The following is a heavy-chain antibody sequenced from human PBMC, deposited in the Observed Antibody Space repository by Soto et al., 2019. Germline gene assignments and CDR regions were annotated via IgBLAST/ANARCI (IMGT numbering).Heavy chain of an antibody. CDR3: ARGGYSSSWYVTSRYYGMDV. Sequence: ASVKVSCKASGYTFTGYYMHWVRQAPGQGLEWMGWINPNSGGTNYAQKFQGWVTMTRDTSISTAYMELSRPRSDDTAVYYCARGGYSSSWYVTSRYYGMDVWGQGTTVTVSS. V-gene: IGHV1-2*04. J-gene: IGHJ6*02. CDR2: INPNSGGT. D-gene: IGHD6-13*01. CDR1: GYTFTGYY.